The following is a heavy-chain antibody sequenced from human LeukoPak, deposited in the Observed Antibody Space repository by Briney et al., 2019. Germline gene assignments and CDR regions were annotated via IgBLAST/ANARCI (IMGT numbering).Heavy chain of an antibody. D-gene: IGHD3-16*01. CDR2: IHSDGTT. Sequence: SETLSLTCSVCGGSLTNYYWGWIRQPPGKGLEFIGYIHSDGTTNYDSSLQSRVAISLDTSKIQFSLRLYSVTAADTALYFCARLNFRGGEALHFDSWGQGTLVTVSS. V-gene: IGHV4-4*09. CDR3: ARLNFRGGEALHFDS. J-gene: IGHJ4*02. CDR1: GGSLTNYY.